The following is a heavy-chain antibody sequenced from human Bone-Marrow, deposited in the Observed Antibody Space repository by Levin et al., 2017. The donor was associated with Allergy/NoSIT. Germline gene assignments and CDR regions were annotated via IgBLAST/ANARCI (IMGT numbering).Heavy chain of an antibody. CDR1: GFTFRSYW. D-gene: IGHD2-15*01. CDR3: VRVPYLVAVSAFDI. J-gene: IGHJ3*02. CDR2: INSDGTNI. Sequence: PGGSLRLSCEASGFTFRSYWMHWVCQAPGKGLVWVSRINSDGTNINYADSVKGRFTISRDNAKNMLYLQMNSLRAEDTAVYFCVRVPYLVAVSAFDIWGQGTMVTVSS. V-gene: IGHV3-74*01.